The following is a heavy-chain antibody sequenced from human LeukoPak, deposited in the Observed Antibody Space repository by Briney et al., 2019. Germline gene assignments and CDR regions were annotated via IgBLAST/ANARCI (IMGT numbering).Heavy chain of an antibody. CDR2: IYTSGST. Sequence: PSQTLSLTCTVSGGSISSGSYYWSWIRQPAGKGLEWIGRIYTSGSTNYNPSLKSRVTISEDTSKNQFSLKLSSVTAADTAVYYCARRASAEDAFDIWGQGTMVTVSS. D-gene: IGHD1-26*01. CDR3: ARRASAEDAFDI. V-gene: IGHV4-61*02. CDR1: GGSISSGSYY. J-gene: IGHJ3*02.